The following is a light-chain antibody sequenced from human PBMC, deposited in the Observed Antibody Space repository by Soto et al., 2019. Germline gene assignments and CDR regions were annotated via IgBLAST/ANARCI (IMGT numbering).Light chain of an antibody. CDR2: AAS. Sequence: IQMTQSPSSLSASVGDRVTITFRASQGISTYLNWDQQKPGKAPKLLIYAASSLESGVPPRFSGSGSGTEFTLTISSLQPDDFATYYCLQDYNFPWTFGQGTKVDIK. CDR1: QGISTY. J-gene: IGKJ1*01. V-gene: IGKV1-6*01. CDR3: LQDYNFPWT.